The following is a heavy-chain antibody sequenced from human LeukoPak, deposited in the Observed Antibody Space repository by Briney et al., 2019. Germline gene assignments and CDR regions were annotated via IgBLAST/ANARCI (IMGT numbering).Heavy chain of an antibody. J-gene: IGHJ4*02. V-gene: IGHV3-49*03. CDR1: GFTFGDYA. CDR2: IRSKAYGGTT. CDR3: TRGYYYDSSGYFSDY. D-gene: IGHD3-22*01. Sequence: GGSLRLSCTASGFTFGDYAMSWFRQAPGKGLEWVGFIRSKAYGGTTEYAASVKGGFTISRDDSKSIAYLQMNSLKTEDTAVYYCTRGYYYDSSGYFSDYWGQGTLVTVSS.